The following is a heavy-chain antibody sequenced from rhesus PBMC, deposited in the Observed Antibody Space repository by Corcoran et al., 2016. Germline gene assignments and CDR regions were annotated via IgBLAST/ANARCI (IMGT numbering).Heavy chain of an antibody. CDR3: ARGVSGSYPLPDY. D-gene: IGHD1-44*02. J-gene: IGHJ4*01. CDR2: NNPEKGNT. CDR1: GYTFTDSY. V-gene: IGHV1S2*01. Sequence: QVQLVQSGAAVKKPGSSVKVSCKASGYTFTDSYMPWVRKAPRQGLEWMGWNNPEKGNTKYAQKFQGRVTMTRDTSTSTAYMELSRLRSEDTAVYYCARGVSGSYPLPDYWGQGVLVTVSS.